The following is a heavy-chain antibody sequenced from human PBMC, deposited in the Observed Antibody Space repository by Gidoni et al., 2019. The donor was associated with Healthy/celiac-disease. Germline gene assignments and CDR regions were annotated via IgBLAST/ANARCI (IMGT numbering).Heavy chain of an antibody. J-gene: IGHJ5*02. Sequence: EVQLVESGGGLVKPGGSLRLSCAPSGFTFSCYSMNWVRQAPGKGLECVESISSSSSYIYYADSVKGRFTISRDNAKNSLYLQMNSLRAEDTAVYYCARDPLHKSTTVTTFDPWGQGTLVTVSS. CDR1: GFTFSCYS. CDR3: ARDPLHKSTTVTTFDP. D-gene: IGHD4-17*01. V-gene: IGHV3-21*01. CDR2: ISSSSSYI.